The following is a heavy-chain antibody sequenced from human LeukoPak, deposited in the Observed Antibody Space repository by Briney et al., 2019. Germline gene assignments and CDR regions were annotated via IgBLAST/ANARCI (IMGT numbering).Heavy chain of an antibody. Sequence: PSETLSLTCTVSGGSISTYYWSWIRQPPGKGLEWIAYIYNSGSTNHNPSLKSRVTISADTSKNRFSLRLSSVTAADTAVYYCARIYYDSGAYYRRAFDIWGQGTMVTVSS. D-gene: IGHD3-22*01. CDR1: GGSISTYY. CDR2: IYNSGST. CDR3: ARIYYDSGAYYRRAFDI. J-gene: IGHJ3*02. V-gene: IGHV4-59*01.